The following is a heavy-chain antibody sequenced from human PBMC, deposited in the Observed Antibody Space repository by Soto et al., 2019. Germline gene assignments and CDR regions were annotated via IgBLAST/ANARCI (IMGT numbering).Heavy chain of an antibody. V-gene: IGHV3-30*18. CDR2: TSYDGSNK. D-gene: IGHD3-22*01. CDR1: GFTFSSYG. J-gene: IGHJ4*02. CDR3: AKEGYYYDSSGYYKDDFDY. Sequence: QVQLVESGGGVVQPGRSLRLSCAASGFTFSSYGMHWVRQAPGKGLEWVAVTSYDGSNKYYADSVKGRFTISRDNSKNTLYLQMNSLRAEDTAVYYCAKEGYYYDSSGYYKDDFDYWGQGTLVTVSS.